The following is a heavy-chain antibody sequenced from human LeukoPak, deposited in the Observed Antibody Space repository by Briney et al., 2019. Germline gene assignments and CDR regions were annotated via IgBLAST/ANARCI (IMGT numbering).Heavy chain of an antibody. D-gene: IGHD1-26*01. CDR1: GYTFTSYG. Sequence: ASVKVSCKASGYTFTSYGISWVRQAPGQGLEWMGWISACNGNTNYAQKLQGRVTMTTDTSTSTAYMELRSLRSDDTAVYYCARDPAGGSSDAFDIWGQGTMVTVSS. J-gene: IGHJ3*02. CDR2: ISACNGNT. CDR3: ARDPAGGSSDAFDI. V-gene: IGHV1-18*01.